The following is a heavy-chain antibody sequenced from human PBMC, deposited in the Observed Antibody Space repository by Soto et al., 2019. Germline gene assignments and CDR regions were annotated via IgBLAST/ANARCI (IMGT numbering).Heavy chain of an antibody. J-gene: IGHJ3*02. V-gene: IGHV1-69*01. CDR1: GGTFSSYA. Sequence: QVQLVQSGAEVKKPGSSVKVSCKASGGTFSSYAISWVRQAPGQGLAWMGGIIPIFGTANYAQKFQGRVTITADESTSTAYMELSSLRSEDTAVYYCARDSTPYYYDSSGYPARDAFDIWGQGTMVTGSS. CDR3: ARDSTPYYYDSSGYPARDAFDI. CDR2: IIPIFGTA. D-gene: IGHD3-22*01.